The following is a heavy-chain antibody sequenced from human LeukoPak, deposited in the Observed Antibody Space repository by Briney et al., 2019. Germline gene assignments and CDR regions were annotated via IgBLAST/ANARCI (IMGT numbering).Heavy chain of an antibody. J-gene: IGHJ4*02. Sequence: GGSLRLSCAASGFTFGSYAMSWVRQAPGKGLEWVSAISGSGGSTYYADSVKGRFTISRDNSKNTLYLQMNSLRAEDTAVYYCAKDSDSGYDALDYWGQGTLVTVSS. CDR2: ISGSGGST. CDR3: AKDSDSGYDALDY. D-gene: IGHD5-12*01. CDR1: GFTFGSYA. V-gene: IGHV3-23*01.